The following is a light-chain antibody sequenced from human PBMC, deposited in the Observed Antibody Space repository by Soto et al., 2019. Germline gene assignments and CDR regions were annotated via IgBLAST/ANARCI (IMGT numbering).Light chain of an antibody. CDR1: ESISRW. V-gene: IGKV1-5*03. CDR2: KAS. Sequence: IRVSQSPSTLSAPIGDRVTITCRSSESISRWLAWYQQKPGKAPKLLIYKASSLESGVPSRFSGSGSGTDYTLTISSLQPEDFATYYCQQSYRTPTSGQGTRRE. J-gene: IGKJ5*01. CDR3: QQSYRTPT.